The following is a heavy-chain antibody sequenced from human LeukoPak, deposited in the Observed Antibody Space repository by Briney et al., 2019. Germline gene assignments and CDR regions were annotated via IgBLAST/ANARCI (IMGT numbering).Heavy chain of an antibody. CDR1: GGSISSYY. CDR3: ARDKFSGSPRGRPTD. CDR2: IYYSGST. V-gene: IGHV4-59*01. Sequence: PSEALSLTCTVSGGSISSYYWSWIRQPPGKGLEWIGYIYYSGSTNYNPSLKSRVTISVDTSKNQFSLKLSSVTAADTAVYYCARDKFSGSPRGRPTDWGQGTLVTVSS. J-gene: IGHJ4*02. D-gene: IGHD1-26*01.